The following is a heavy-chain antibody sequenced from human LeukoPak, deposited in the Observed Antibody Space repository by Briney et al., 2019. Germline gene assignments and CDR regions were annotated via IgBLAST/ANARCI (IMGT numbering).Heavy chain of an antibody. CDR3: ARGYYYYYMDV. Sequence: ASVKVSCKASGGTFSSYDISWVRQAPGQGLEWMGGIIPIFGTANYAQKFQGRVTITADKSTSTAYMELSSLRSEDTAVYYCARGYYYYYMDVWGKGTTVTVSS. CDR2: IIPIFGTA. J-gene: IGHJ6*03. V-gene: IGHV1-69*06. CDR1: GGTFSSYD.